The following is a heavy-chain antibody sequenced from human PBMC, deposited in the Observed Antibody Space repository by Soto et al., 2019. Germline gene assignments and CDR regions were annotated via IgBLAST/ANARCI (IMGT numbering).Heavy chain of an antibody. Sequence: GASVKVSCKASGFTFTSSAMQWVRQARGQRLEWIGRIVVGSGNTNYAQKFQERVTITRDMSTSTAYMELSSLRSEDTAVYYCAAVFFSGYDLFYYYMDVWGKGTTVTVSS. D-gene: IGHD5-12*01. V-gene: IGHV1-58*02. CDR1: GFTFTSSA. CDR3: AAVFFSGYDLFYYYMDV. CDR2: IVVGSGNT. J-gene: IGHJ6*03.